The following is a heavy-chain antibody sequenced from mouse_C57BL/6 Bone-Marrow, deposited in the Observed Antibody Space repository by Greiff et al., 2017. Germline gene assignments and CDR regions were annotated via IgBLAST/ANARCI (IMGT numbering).Heavy chain of an antibody. D-gene: IGHD2-5*01. J-gene: IGHJ2*01. V-gene: IGHV1-75*01. CDR2: IFPGSGST. Sequence: QVQLQQSGPELVKPGASVKISCKASGYTFTDYYINWVKQRPGQGLEWIGWIFPGSGSTYYNEKFTGKATLTVDKSSSTAYMLLSSLTSEDSAVYFCARDSYYSNPYYFDYWGQGTTLTVSS. CDR1: GYTFTDYY. CDR3: ARDSYYSNPYYFDY.